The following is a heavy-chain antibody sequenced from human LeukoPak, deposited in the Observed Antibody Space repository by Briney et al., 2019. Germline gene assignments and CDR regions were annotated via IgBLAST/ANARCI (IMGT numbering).Heavy chain of an antibody. Sequence: GGSLRLSCAASGFNFIDYSMNWVREAPGEGLEWSSYIGISSGNTKYADSVKGRFTISRDKARNSLYLQMNSLRVEDTAVYYCARDHRYAFDNWGHGTLVTVSS. D-gene: IGHD5-12*01. CDR3: ARDHRYAFDN. V-gene: IGHV3-48*01. J-gene: IGHJ4*01. CDR2: IGISSGNT. CDR1: GFNFIDYS.